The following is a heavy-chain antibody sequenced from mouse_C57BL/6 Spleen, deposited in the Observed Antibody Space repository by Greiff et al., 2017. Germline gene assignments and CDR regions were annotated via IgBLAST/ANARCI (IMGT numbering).Heavy chain of an antibody. V-gene: IGHV5-4*01. Sequence: EVKLVESGGGLVKPGGSLKLSCAASGFTFSSYAMSWVRQTPEKRLEWVATISDGGSYTYYPDNVKGRFTISRDNAKNNLYLQMSHLKSEDTAMYYCARDYGSYAMDYWGQGTSVTVSS. J-gene: IGHJ4*01. CDR2: ISDGGSYT. CDR3: ARDYGSYAMDY. CDR1: GFTFSSYA. D-gene: IGHD1-1*01.